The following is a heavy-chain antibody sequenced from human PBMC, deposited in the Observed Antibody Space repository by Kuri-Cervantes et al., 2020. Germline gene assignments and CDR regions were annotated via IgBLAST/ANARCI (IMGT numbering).Heavy chain of an antibody. CDR3: ATLDTAVGGSYYNYYGMDV. V-gene: IGHV4-38-2*01. CDR1: GFTFSSYW. Sequence: ESLKISCAASGFTFSSYWMSWVRQAPGKGLEWIGSIYPSGSTYYNPSLKSRVSISVDTSKNQFALKLTSVTAADTAIYYCATLDTAVGGSYYNYYGMDVWGQGTTVTVSS. CDR2: IYPSGST. D-gene: IGHD5-18*01. J-gene: IGHJ6*02.